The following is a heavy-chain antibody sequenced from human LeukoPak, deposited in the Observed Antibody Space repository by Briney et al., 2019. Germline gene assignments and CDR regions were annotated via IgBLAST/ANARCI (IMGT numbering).Heavy chain of an antibody. CDR1: GGSISSYY. Sequence: SETLSLTCTVSGGSISSYYWSWIRQPPGKGLEWIGYIYTSGSTNYNPSLKSRVTMSVDTSKNQFSLKLSSVTAADTAVYYCARGGTSGWYPYYFDYWGQGTLVTVSS. V-gene: IGHV4-4*08. J-gene: IGHJ4*02. CDR3: ARGGTSGWYPYYFDY. CDR2: IYTSGST. D-gene: IGHD6-19*01.